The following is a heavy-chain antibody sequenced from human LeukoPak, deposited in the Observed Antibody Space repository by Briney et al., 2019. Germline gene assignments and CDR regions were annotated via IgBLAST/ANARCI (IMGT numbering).Heavy chain of an antibody. CDR3: AREGLRNVHNPLGY. CDR1: GGSLSGYY. J-gene: IGHJ4*02. D-gene: IGHD5-24*01. Sequence: SETLSLTCAVYGGSLSGYYWTWVRQPPGKGLAWIGEIKERERTNYNPSLKSRVTISIDTSKNQFSLKLTSVTAADTAVYYCAREGLRNVHNPLGYWGQGTLVTVPS. CDR2: IKERERT. V-gene: IGHV4-34*01.